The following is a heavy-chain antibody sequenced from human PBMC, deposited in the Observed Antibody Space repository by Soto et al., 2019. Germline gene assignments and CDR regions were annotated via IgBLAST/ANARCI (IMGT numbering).Heavy chain of an antibody. CDR1: GGTFSSYA. J-gene: IGHJ4*02. D-gene: IGHD6-6*01. V-gene: IGHV1-69*13. CDR2: IIPIFGTA. Sequence: SVKVSCKASGGTFSSYAISWVRQAPGQGLEWMGGIIPIFGTANYAQKFQGRVTITADESTSAAYMELSSLRSEDTAVYYCARGPLGQLGGDYWGQGTLVTVSS. CDR3: ARGPLGQLGGDY.